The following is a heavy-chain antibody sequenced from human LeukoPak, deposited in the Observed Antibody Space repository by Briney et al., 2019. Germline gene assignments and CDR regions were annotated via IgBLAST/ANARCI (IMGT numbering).Heavy chain of an antibody. CDR3: ARAPRNPTYYYDSSGYYFEAFDI. V-gene: IGHV1-2*02. CDR1: GYTFTGYY. J-gene: IGHJ3*02. D-gene: IGHD3-22*01. Sequence: ASVKVSCKASGYTFTGYYMHWVRQAPGQGLEWMGWINPNSGGTNYAQKFQGRVTMTRDTSISTAYMELSRLRSDDTAVYYCARAPRNPTYYYDSSGYYFEAFDIWGQGTMVTVSS. CDR2: INPNSGGT.